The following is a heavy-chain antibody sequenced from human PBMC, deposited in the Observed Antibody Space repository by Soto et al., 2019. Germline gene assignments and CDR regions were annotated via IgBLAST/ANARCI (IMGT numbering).Heavy chain of an antibody. CDR2: ISAHNGNT. CDR3: ARGRYGDY. J-gene: IGHJ4*02. CDR1: GYAFTTYG. Sequence: QVHLVQSGAEVKKPGASVKVSCQASGYAFTTYGITWVRQAPGQGLEWMGWISAHNGNTNYAQKLQGRVPVPRATSTSTAYMELRSLSSDDTAVYYCARGRYGDYWGQGALVTVSS. D-gene: IGHD1-1*01. V-gene: IGHV1-18*01.